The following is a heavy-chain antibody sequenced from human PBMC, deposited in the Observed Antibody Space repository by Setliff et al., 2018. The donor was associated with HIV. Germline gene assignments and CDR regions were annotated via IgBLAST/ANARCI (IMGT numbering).Heavy chain of an antibody. CDR3: ARAGTDYYYYLIN. V-gene: IGHV4-39*01. Sequence: SETLSLTCTVSGGSISSSDHYWGWIRQPPGKGLEWIGSIYHSGRTFYNPPFKSRFTVSRDTSRNTLYLEINSLRPEDTGLYFCARAGTDYYYYLINWGQGTLVTVSS. CDR1: GGSISSSDHY. D-gene: IGHD3-16*01. CDR2: IYHSGRT. J-gene: IGHJ4*02.